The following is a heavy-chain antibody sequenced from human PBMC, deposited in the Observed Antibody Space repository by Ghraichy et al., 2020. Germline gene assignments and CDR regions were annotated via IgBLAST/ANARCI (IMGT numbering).Heavy chain of an antibody. CDR3: ARAIQNCSGGRCNLSSGWYYFDY. CDR1: GGSISSYY. Sequence: ESLNISCTVSGGSISSYYWSWIRQHAGKGLEWIGRIYNSGSTNYNPSLKSRVTMSVDTSKNQFSLKLSSVTAADTAVYYCARAIQNCSGGRCNLSSGWYYFDYWGQGTLVTVSS. CDR2: IYNSGST. V-gene: IGHV4-4*07. J-gene: IGHJ4*02. D-gene: IGHD2-15*01.